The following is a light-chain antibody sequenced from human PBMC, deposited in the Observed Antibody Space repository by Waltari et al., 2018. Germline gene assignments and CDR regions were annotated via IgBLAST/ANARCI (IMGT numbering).Light chain of an antibody. V-gene: IGKV2-28*01. CDR1: QSLLYITVYNY. CDR3: MQALDTPLT. J-gene: IGKJ3*01. Sequence: DIVMTQSPLSLPVTPGEPASISCKSSQSLLYITVYNYLDWYLQQPGKCPQLLFYLGSYRSSGVPDRFSGSGSGTDFTLKISRVEADDVGVYFCMQALDTPLTFGPGTKVDF. CDR2: LGS.